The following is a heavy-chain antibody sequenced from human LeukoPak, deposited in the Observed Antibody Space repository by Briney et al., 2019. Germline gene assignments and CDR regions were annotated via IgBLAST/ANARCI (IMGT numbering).Heavy chain of an antibody. CDR2: INYGGTT. J-gene: IGHJ4*02. CDR3: ARWSTTVFDY. Sequence: SETLSLTCTVSGGSISTSSYYWGWIRQPPGRGLEWIGSINYGGTTYYNPSLKSRVTIFVDTSKNQFSLKLRSVTAADTAAYYCARWSTTVFDYWGQGTLVTVSS. D-gene: IGHD4-17*01. V-gene: IGHV4-39*01. CDR1: GGSISTSSYY.